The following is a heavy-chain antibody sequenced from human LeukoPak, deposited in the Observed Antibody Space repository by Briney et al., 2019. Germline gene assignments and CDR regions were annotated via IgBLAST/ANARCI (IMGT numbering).Heavy chain of an antibody. D-gene: IGHD4-17*01. CDR3: STDTVTTDY. CDR2: ISGSGGST. CDR1: GFTFSSYA. V-gene: IGHV3-23*01. Sequence: GGSLRLSCAASGFTFSSYAMSWVRQAPGKGLEWVSAISGSGGSTYYADSVKGRFTISRDNSKNTLYLQMNSLKTEDTAVYYCSTDTVTTDYWGQGTLVTVSS. J-gene: IGHJ4*02.